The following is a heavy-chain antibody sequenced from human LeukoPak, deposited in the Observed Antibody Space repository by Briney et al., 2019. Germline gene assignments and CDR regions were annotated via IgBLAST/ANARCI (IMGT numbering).Heavy chain of an antibody. CDR3: ARDPYSRGRANYFEY. J-gene: IGHJ4*02. D-gene: IGHD3-16*01. CDR2: INPSGGST. Sequence: AASVKVSCKASGYTFTSYGISWVRQAPRQGLEWMGIINPSGGSTTYAQKFQGRVTMTRDTSTSTVYMELSSLRSEDTAVYYCARDPYSRGRANYFEYWGQGTLVTVSS. V-gene: IGHV1-46*01. CDR1: GYTFTSYG.